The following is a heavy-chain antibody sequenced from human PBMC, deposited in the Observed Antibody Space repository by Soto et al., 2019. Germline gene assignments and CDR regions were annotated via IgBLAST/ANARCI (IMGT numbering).Heavy chain of an antibody. Sequence: QVQLVQSGGEVKKPGASARVSCRASGYTFPTYGIAWVRQAPGQGLEWMGWISVYNGFTHYAQKFRGRVTVTTETSTSTVHMELRSLSSDDTAVYYCAREFEGHSSSWPFDYWGQGTLVTVSA. CDR2: ISVYNGFT. CDR3: AREFEGHSSSWPFDY. V-gene: IGHV1-18*01. CDR1: GYTFPTYG. J-gene: IGHJ4*02. D-gene: IGHD6-13*01.